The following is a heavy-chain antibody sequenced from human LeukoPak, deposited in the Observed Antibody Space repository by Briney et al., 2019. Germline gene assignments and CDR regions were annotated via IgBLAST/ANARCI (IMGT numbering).Heavy chain of an antibody. V-gene: IGHV3-30-3*01. D-gene: IGHD2-2*01. J-gene: IGHJ4*02. CDR3: AKDLGVGRSSSWFFGTDC. CDR1: GFTFSSYA. Sequence: GGSLRLSCAASGFTFSSYAMHWVRQAPGKGLEWVAVISYDGSNKYYADSVKGRFTISRDNSKNTLYLQMNSLRAEDTAVYYCAKDLGVGRSSSWFFGTDCWGQGTLVTVSS. CDR2: ISYDGSNK.